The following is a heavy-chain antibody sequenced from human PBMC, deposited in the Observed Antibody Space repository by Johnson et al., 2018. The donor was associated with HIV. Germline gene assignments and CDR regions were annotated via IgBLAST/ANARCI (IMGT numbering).Heavy chain of an antibody. J-gene: IGHJ3*02. CDR3: ARASYVWGSYRYTGVCGAFDI. D-gene: IGHD3-16*02. CDR1: GFTFDDYG. Sequence: VQLVESGGGVVRPGGSLRLSCAASGFTFDDYGMNWVRQAPGKGLEWVSGINWNGGSTTYADSVKGRFTISRDNAKNSLYLQMNSLRAEDTALYYCARASYVWGSYRYTGVCGAFDIWGQGTMVTVSS. V-gene: IGHV3-20*04. CDR2: INWNGGST.